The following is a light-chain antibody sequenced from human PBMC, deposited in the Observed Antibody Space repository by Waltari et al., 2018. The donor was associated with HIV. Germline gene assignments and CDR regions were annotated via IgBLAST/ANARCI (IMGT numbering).Light chain of an antibody. CDR3: QQYYNWPPWT. Sequence: EIVMTQSPATLSVSPGERATRSCRASHGVSSSLAWYPQRPGQAPRLLIYGASTRAAGIPARFSGSGSGTEFTLTISSLQSEDFALYYCQQYYNWPPWTFGQGTKVEIK. J-gene: IGKJ1*01. V-gene: IGKV3-15*01. CDR2: GAS. CDR1: HGVSSS.